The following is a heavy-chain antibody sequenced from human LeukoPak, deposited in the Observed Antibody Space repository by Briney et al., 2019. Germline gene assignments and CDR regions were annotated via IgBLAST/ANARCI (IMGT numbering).Heavy chain of an antibody. CDR1: GDSVSSNSAA. Sequence: SQTLSLTCAISGDSVSSNSAAWNWVRQSPSRGLEWLGRTYYRSKWYNEYAVSVQSRMTINPDTSKNQFSLQLNSVTPEDTAVYYCARGGTSGTPFDYWGQGTLVPVSS. CDR2: TYYRSKWYN. J-gene: IGHJ4*02. D-gene: IGHD1/OR15-1a*01. V-gene: IGHV6-1*01. CDR3: ARGGTSGTPFDY.